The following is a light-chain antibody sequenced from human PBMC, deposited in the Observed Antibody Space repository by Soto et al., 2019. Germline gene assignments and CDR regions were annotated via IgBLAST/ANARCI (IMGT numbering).Light chain of an antibody. CDR2: AAS. J-gene: IGKJ1*01. Sequence: DIQMTQSPSSLSASVGDRVTINCRARQSISSYLNWYQQKPGKAPKLLIYAASSLQSGVPSRFSGSGSGTDFTLTISSLQPEDFATYYCQQSYSTPRTFGQGTKVEIK. CDR3: QQSYSTPRT. V-gene: IGKV1-39*01. CDR1: QSISSY.